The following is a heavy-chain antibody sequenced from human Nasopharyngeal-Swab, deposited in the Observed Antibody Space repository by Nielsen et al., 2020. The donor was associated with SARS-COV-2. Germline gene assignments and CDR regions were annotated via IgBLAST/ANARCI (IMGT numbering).Heavy chain of an antibody. CDR1: GYTFTGYY. V-gene: IGHV1-2*06. J-gene: IGHJ4*02. Sequence: ASVKASCKASGYTFTGYYMHWVRQAPGQGLEWMGRINPNSGGTNYAQKFQGRVTMTRDTSISTAYMELSRLRSDDTAVYYCAREEYISSGDGGCHYWGQGTLVTVSS. CDR2: INPNSGGT. D-gene: IGHD6-6*01. CDR3: AREEYISSGDGGCHY.